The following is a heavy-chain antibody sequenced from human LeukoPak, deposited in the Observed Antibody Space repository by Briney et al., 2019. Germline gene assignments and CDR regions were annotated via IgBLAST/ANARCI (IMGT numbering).Heavy chain of an antibody. CDR3: ARAIYDSSGSGDY. J-gene: IGHJ4*02. D-gene: IGHD3-22*01. V-gene: IGHV3-7*01. CDR2: IKQDGSEK. Sequence: GGSLRLSCAASGFTFSSYWMSWVRQAPGKGLEWVANIKQDGSEKYYMDSVKGRFAISRDNAKNSLYLQMNSLRDEDTAMYYCARAIYDSSGSGDYWGQGTLVTVSS. CDR1: GFTFSSYW.